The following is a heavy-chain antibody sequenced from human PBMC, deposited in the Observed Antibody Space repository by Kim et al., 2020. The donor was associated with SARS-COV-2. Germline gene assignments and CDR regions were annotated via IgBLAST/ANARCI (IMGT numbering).Heavy chain of an antibody. CDR1: GFTFSSYA. J-gene: IGHJ4*02. D-gene: IGHD6-13*01. CDR2: ISSNGGST. V-gene: IGHV3-64D*09. Sequence: GGSLRLSCSASGFTFSSYAMHWVRQAPGKGLEYVSAISSNGGSTYYADSVKGRFTISRDNSKNTLYLQMSSLRAEDTAVYYCVKGEYSSSQIPDYWGQGTLVTVSS. CDR3: VKGEYSSSQIPDY.